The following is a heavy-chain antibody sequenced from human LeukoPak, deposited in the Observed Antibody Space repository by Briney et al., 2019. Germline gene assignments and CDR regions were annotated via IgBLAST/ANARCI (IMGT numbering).Heavy chain of an antibody. CDR2: ISSSGSTI. CDR1: GFTLSNYE. J-gene: IGHJ6*04. D-gene: IGHD3-10*02. CDR3: AELGITMIGGV. Sequence: GSLRLSCAASGFTLSNYEMNWVRQAPGKGLEWVSYISSSGSTIYYADSVKGRFTISRDNAKNSLYLQMNSLRAEDTAVYYCAELGITMIGGVWGKGTTVTISS. V-gene: IGHV3-48*03.